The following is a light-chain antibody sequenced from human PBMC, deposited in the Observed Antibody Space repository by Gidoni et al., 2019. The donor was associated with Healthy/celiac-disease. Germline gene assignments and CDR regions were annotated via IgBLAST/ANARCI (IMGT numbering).Light chain of an antibody. J-gene: IGKJ2*01. CDR2: DAS. Sequence: DIQMTQSPSSLSASEGDRVTITCQASQDISNYLNWYQQKPGKAPQLLIYDASNLETGVPSRCSGSGSGTDFTFTISSLQPEDIATYYCQQYDNLPYTFGQGTKLEIK. CDR1: QDISNY. V-gene: IGKV1-33*01. CDR3: QQYDNLPYT.